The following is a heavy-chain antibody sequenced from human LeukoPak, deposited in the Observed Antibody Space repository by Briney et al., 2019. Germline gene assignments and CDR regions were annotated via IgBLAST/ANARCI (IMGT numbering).Heavy chain of an antibody. CDR3: ARDQTTAGTDV. V-gene: IGHV3-30*03. J-gene: IGHJ4*02. Sequence: GGSLRLSCAASGFTFSSYGMHWVRQAPGKGLEWVAVISYDGSNKYYADSVKGRFTISRDNSKNTLYLQMNSLRAEDAALYYCARDQTTAGTDVWGQGTLVTVSS. D-gene: IGHD6-13*01. CDR2: ISYDGSNK. CDR1: GFTFSSYG.